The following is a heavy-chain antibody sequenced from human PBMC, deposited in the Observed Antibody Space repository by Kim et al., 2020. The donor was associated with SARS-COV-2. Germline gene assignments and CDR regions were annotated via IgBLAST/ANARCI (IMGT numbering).Heavy chain of an antibody. J-gene: IGHJ4*02. CDR3: SSSSWYKLADY. CDR1: GFTFGDYA. V-gene: IGHV3-49*03. D-gene: IGHD6-13*01. Sequence: GGSLRLSCTASGFTFGDYAMSWFRQAPGKGLEWVGFIRSKAYGGTTEYAASVKGRFTISRDDSKSIVYLQMNSLKTEDTAVYYCSSSSWYKLADYWGQGTLVTVSS. CDR2: IRSKAYGGTT.